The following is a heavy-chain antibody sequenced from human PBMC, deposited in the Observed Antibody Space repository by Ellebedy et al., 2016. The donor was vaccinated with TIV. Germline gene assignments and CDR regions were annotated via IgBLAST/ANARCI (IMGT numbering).Heavy chain of an antibody. Sequence: GESLKISCAASGFTFSSYGMHWVRQAPGKGLEWVAVIWYDGSNKYYADSVKGRFTISRDNSKNTLYLQMNSLRAEDTAVYYCARDQGGYDYSNSYYMDVWGKGTTVTVSS. CDR1: GFTFSSYG. J-gene: IGHJ6*03. CDR3: ARDQGGYDYSNSYYMDV. D-gene: IGHD4-11*01. CDR2: IWYDGSNK. V-gene: IGHV3-33*01.